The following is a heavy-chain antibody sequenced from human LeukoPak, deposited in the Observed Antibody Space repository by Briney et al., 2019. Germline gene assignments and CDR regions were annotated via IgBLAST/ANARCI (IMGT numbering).Heavy chain of an antibody. Sequence: SETLSLTCAVYGGSFSGYYWSWIRQPPGKGLEWIGEINHSGSTNYNPSLKNRVTISVDTSKNQFSLKLSSVTAADTAVYYCARARMTTVRKNYGMDVWGKGTTVTVSS. V-gene: IGHV4-34*01. CDR2: INHSGST. CDR1: GGSFSGYY. CDR3: ARARMTTVRKNYGMDV. D-gene: IGHD4-17*01. J-gene: IGHJ6*04.